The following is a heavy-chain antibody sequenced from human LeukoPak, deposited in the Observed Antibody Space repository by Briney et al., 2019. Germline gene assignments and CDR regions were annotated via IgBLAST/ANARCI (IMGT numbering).Heavy chain of an antibody. D-gene: IGHD6-19*01. CDR2: ISYGGSNK. J-gene: IGHJ4*02. V-gene: IGHV3-30*18. CDR1: GFTFSSYG. Sequence: GRSLRLSCAASGFTFSSYGMHWVRQAPGKGLEWVAVISYGGSNKYYADSVKGRFTISRDNSKNTLYLQMNSLRAEDTAVYYCAKDRGAVASSYWGQGTLVTVSS. CDR3: AKDRGAVASSY.